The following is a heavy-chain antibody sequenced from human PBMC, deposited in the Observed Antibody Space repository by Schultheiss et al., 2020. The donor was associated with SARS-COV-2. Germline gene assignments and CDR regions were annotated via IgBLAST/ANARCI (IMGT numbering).Heavy chain of an antibody. CDR3: ARCITIFGVVITRDYYYYYMDV. CDR2: IYYSGST. CDR1: GGSISSYY. D-gene: IGHD3-3*01. J-gene: IGHJ6*03. Sequence: SETLSLTCTVSGGSISSYYWSWIRQPPGKGLEWIGYIYYSGSTNYNPSLKSRVTISVDTSKNQFSLKLSSVTAADTAVYYCARCITIFGVVITRDYYYYYMDVWGKGTTVTVSS. V-gene: IGHV4-59*01.